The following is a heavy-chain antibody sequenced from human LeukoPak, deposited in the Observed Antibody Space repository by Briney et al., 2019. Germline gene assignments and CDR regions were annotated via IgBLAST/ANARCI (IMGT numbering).Heavy chain of an antibody. CDR2: INAANGNT. CDR1: GYTFTGYY. J-gene: IGHJ5*02. D-gene: IGHD3-10*01. Sequence: SVKVSFTSSGYTFTGYYMHWVRHAPGQGHGLMGWINAANGNTKYSQQFQGRVTIIRNTSASTAYFQLRSLRSADTAVYYGARCYYGSGSYPNWFDLGGQGTLVTVSS. CDR3: ARCYYGSGSYPNWFDL. V-gene: IGHV1/OR15-3*02.